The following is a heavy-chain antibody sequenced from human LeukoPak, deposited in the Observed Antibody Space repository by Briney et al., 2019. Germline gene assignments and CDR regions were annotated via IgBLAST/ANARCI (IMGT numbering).Heavy chain of an antibody. CDR2: VHPADSDT. J-gene: IGHJ5*02. CDR3: ARRAQGPNWNDGNWFDP. CDR1: GYRFTRYW. Sequence: GESLKISCQGSGYRFTRYWIGWVRQMPGKGLEWMGIVHPADSDTRYSTSFEGQVTISVDKSINTTYLQWSSLEASDTAMYYCARRAQGPNWNDGNWFDPWGQGTLVTVFS. D-gene: IGHD1-20*01. V-gene: IGHV5-51*01.